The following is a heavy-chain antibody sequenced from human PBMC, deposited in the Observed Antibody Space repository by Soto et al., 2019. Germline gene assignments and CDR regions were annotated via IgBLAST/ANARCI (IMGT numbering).Heavy chain of an antibody. D-gene: IGHD3-22*01. V-gene: IGHV1-46*01. Sequence: GASLKVSCKASGYTFTSYYMHWVRQAPGQGLEWMGIINPSGGSTSYAQKFQGRVTMTRDTSTSTVYMELSSLRSEDTAVYYCAGVDYDSSGYYHYYFDYWGHGTLVTVSS. CDR2: INPSGGST. J-gene: IGHJ4*01. CDR1: GYTFTSYY. CDR3: AGVDYDSSGYYHYYFDY.